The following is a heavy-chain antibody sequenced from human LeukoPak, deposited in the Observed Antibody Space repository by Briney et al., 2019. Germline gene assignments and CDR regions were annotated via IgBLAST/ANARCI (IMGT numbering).Heavy chain of an antibody. CDR2: ISSSSRYI. V-gene: IGHV3-21*01. J-gene: IGHJ6*02. Sequence: GGSLRLSCAASGFTFSSYSISWVRQAPGKGLEWVSSISSSSRYIYYADSVKGRFTISRDNAKNSLYLQMNSLRAEDTAVYYCARRLVAALDGMDVWGQGTTVTVSS. CDR3: ARRLVAALDGMDV. D-gene: IGHD2-15*01. CDR1: GFTFSSYS.